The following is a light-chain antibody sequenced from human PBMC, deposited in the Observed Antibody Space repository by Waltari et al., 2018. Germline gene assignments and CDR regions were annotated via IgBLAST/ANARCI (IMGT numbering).Light chain of an antibody. V-gene: IGKV3D-15*01. J-gene: IGKJ1*01. CDR2: RAS. CDR3: QQYNIWPWT. CDR1: QSAKTR. Sequence: EVVMTQSPATLSVSPGERVSLSCRASQSAKTRLAWYQQTPRQAPRLLIYRASTRAAGVPDRFSGSGSGTEFTLTISSLQSEDSAIYYCQQYNIWPWTFGPGTNVDIK.